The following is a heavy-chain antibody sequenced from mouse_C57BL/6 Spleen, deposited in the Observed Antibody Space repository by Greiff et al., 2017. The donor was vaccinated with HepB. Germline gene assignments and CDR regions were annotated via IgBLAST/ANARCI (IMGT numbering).Heavy chain of an antibody. Sequence: QVQLQQPGAELVKPGASVKLSCKASGYTFTSYWMQWVKQRPGQGLEWIGEIDPSDSYTNYNQKFKGKATLTVDTSSSTAYMQLSSLTSEDSAVYYCARQHKDYAMDYWGQGTSVTVSS. D-gene: IGHD3-1*01. CDR1: GYTFTSYW. V-gene: IGHV1-50*01. CDR3: ARQHKDYAMDY. J-gene: IGHJ4*01. CDR2: IDPSDSYT.